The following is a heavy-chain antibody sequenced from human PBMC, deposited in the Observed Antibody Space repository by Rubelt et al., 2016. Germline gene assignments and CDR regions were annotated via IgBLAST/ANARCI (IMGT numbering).Heavy chain of an antibody. CDR3: AREQYGHYYGMDV. Sequence: QVQLVQSGAEVKKPGASVKVSCKASGYTFTSYGISWVRQAPGQGLEWMGWISAYNGNTNYAQNLEGRVTMTTDTSTSTAYMGLRSLRSDDTAVYYCAREQYGHYYGMDVWGQGTTVTVSS. D-gene: IGHD4-17*01. J-gene: IGHJ6*02. V-gene: IGHV1-18*01. CDR1: GYTFTSYG. CDR2: ISAYNGNT.